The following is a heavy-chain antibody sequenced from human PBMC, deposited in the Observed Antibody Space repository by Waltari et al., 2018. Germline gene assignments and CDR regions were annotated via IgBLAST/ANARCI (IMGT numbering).Heavy chain of an antibody. CDR3: ANTRYGSGIPLGMDV. Sequence: QVQLVESGGGVVQPGRSLRLSCAASGFTFSSYGMPWVRQGPGKGLEWVAVLACNGINKFDAESVEGRFTIARDNSKHTLYLQMNSLRAEDTAVYYCANTRYGSGIPLGMDVWGQGTTVTVSS. CDR1: GFTFSSYG. CDR2: LACNGINK. D-gene: IGHD3-10*01. J-gene: IGHJ6*02. V-gene: IGHV3-30*18.